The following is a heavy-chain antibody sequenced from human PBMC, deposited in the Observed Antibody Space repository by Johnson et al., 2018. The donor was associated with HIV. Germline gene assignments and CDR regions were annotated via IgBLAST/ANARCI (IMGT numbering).Heavy chain of an antibody. D-gene: IGHD6-6*01. CDR2: ISYDGSSK. Sequence: QVQLVESGGGLVKPGGSLRLSCAASGFTFSDYYMSWIRQAPGKGLEWVAVISYDGSSKYYADSVKGRFTISRDNAKNSLYLQMNSLRAEDTAVYYCARDRGAGSSGAFDIWGQGTMVTVSS. V-gene: IGHV3-11*04. J-gene: IGHJ3*02. CDR3: ARDRGAGSSGAFDI. CDR1: GFTFSDYY.